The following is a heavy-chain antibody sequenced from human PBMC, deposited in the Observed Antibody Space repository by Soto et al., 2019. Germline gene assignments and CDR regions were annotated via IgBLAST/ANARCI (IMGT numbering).Heavy chain of an antibody. CDR2: IDPGSGNA. CDR1: GYTLTNYA. CDR3: TGDLNGGNPFDY. Sequence: QVQLVQTGADLKKPGASVRVSCKPSGYTLTNYAIHWVRQAAGQRLEWMGWIDPGSGNARYWQKFQGRISISRDKSESTFYMDLSSLTSEDTDVYFCTGDLNGGNPFDYWGEGTLVIVSS. J-gene: IGHJ3*01. D-gene: IGHD3-16*01. V-gene: IGHV1-3*01.